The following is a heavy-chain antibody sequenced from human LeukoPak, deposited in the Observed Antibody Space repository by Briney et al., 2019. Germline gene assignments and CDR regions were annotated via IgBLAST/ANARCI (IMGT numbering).Heavy chain of an antibody. V-gene: IGHV1-46*01. CDR1: GYTFTGYY. D-gene: IGHD3-22*01. J-gene: IGHJ6*03. CDR2: INPSGGST. Sequence: ASVKVSCKASGYTFTGYYMHWVRQAPGQGLEWMGIINPSGGSTSYAQKFQGRVTMTRDTSTSTVYMELSSLRSEDTAVYYCARSYYYDSSGYKWAGYYYYYMDVWGKGTTVTVSS. CDR3: ARSYYYDSSGYKWAGYYYYYMDV.